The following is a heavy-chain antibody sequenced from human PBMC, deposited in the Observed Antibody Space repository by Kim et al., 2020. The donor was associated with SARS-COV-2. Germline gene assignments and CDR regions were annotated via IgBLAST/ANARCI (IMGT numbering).Heavy chain of an antibody. J-gene: IGHJ3*02. D-gene: IGHD2-15*01. V-gene: IGHV1-2*02. Sequence: NYAQKFQGRVTMTRDTSISTAYMELSRLRSDDTAVYYCARDRGGYDAFDIWGQGTMVTVSS. CDR3: ARDRGGYDAFDI.